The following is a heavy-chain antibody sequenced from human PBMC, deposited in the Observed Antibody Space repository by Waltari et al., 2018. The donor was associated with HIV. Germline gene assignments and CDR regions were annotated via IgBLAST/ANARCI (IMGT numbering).Heavy chain of an antibody. CDR1: GFTFSSYS. V-gene: IGHV3-21*01. D-gene: IGHD3-16*01. CDR2: ISSSSSYI. Sequence: AASGFTFSSYSMNWVRQAPGKGLEWVSSISSSSSYIYYADSVKGRFTISRDNAKNSLYLQMNSLRAEDTAVYYCARDFWGGYYYGMDVWGQGTTVTVSS. J-gene: IGHJ6*02. CDR3: ARDFWGGYYYGMDV.